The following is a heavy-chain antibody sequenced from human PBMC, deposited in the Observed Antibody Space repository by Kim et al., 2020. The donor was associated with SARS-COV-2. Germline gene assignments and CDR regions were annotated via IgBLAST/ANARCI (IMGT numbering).Heavy chain of an antibody. CDR2: IYYSGST. V-gene: IGHV4-39*01. D-gene: IGHD5-18*01. J-gene: IGHJ6*02. Sequence: SETLSLTCTVSGGSISSSSYYWGWIRQPPGKGLEWIGSIYYSGSTYYNPSLKRRVTISVDTSKNQFSLKLSSVTAADTAVYYCARTGGYSYGLYYYGMDVWGQGTTVTVSS. CDR1: GGSISSSSYY. CDR3: ARTGGYSYGLYYYGMDV.